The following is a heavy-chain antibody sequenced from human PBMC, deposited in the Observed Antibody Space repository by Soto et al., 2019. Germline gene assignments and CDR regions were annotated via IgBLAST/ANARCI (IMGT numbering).Heavy chain of an antibody. Sequence: QLQLQESGPGLVKPSETLSLTCTVSGGSISSSSYYWGWIRQPPGKGLEWIGSIYYSGSTYYNPSLKSRVTISVDTPKNQFSLKLSSLTAADTDVYYCARSNRGSGPTKANYYYYYMDAWGKGTTVTVSS. CDR1: GGSISSSSYY. CDR3: ARSNRGSGPTKANYYYYYMDA. CDR2: IYYSGST. J-gene: IGHJ6*03. D-gene: IGHD3-10*01. V-gene: IGHV4-39*01.